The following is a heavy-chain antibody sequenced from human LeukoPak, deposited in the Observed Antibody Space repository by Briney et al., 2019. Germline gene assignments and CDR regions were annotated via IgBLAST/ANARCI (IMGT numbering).Heavy chain of an antibody. CDR3: VRDRSPGYFDY. Sequence: GGSLRLSCAASGFTFSSYAMSWVRQAPGKGLDWVSSISSSHNNIYYADSVKGRFSISRDNAKNSLLLQMNSLRAEDTAVYYCVRDRSPGYFDYWGQGTLVTVSS. V-gene: IGHV3-21*01. D-gene: IGHD3-10*01. CDR1: GFTFSSYA. J-gene: IGHJ4*02. CDR2: ISSSHNNI.